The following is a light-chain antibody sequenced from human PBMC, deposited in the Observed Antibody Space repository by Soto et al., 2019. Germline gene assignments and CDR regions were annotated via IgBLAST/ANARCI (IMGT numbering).Light chain of an antibody. Sequence: EIVLTQSPATLSLSPGERATLSCRASQSVSRNLGCYQQKPLRAPMLLIYDASNRTTSIPARFSGSGCGTDFTLTISSLTPEDSAVYYGHQRSNSPYTFGQGTKLEIK. V-gene: IGKV3-11*01. CDR2: DAS. J-gene: IGKJ2*01. CDR3: HQRSNSPYT. CDR1: QSVSRN.